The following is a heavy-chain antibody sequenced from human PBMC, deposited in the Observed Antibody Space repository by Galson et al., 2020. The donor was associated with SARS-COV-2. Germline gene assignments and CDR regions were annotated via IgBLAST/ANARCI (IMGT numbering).Heavy chain of an antibody. V-gene: IGHV1-2*02. CDR1: GYTFTGHY. J-gene: IGHJ6*02. CDR2: INPTSGGT. Sequence: ASVTVSCQPSGYTFTGHYMHWVRQAPGQGLEWMGWINPTSGGTKYAQQFQGRATMTRDTSISTAYMELSRLRSDDTAIYYCARAGQSPDYYYYYKLDVWGQGTTVTVSS. CDR3: ARAGQSPDYYYYYKLDV. D-gene: IGHD3-10*01.